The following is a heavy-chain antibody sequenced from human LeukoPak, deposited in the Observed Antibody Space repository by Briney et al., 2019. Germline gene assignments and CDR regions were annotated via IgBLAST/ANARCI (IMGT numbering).Heavy chain of an antibody. D-gene: IGHD1-26*01. Sequence: GGSLRLSCAASGFTFSSYWRSWVRQAPGKGLEGVANIKQDGSEKYYVDSVKGRFTISRDNAKNSLYLQMNSLRAEDTAVYYCARDRYSGSYYGGFDPWGQGTLVTVSS. CDR2: IKQDGSEK. CDR3: ARDRYSGSYYGGFDP. J-gene: IGHJ5*02. V-gene: IGHV3-7*01. CDR1: GFTFSSYW.